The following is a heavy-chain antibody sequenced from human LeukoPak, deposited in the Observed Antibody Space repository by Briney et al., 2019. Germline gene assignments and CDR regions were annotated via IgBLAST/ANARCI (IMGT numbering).Heavy chain of an antibody. J-gene: IGHJ6*03. Sequence: SETPSLTCTVSGGSISSYYWSWIRQPPGKGLEWIGYIYTSGSTNYNPSLKSRVTISVDTSKNQFSLKLSSVTAADTAVYYCARLHCGGDCYSWYYYYMDVWGKGTTVTVSS. V-gene: IGHV4-4*09. D-gene: IGHD2-21*02. CDR3: ARLHCGGDCYSWYYYYMDV. CDR2: IYTSGST. CDR1: GGSISSYY.